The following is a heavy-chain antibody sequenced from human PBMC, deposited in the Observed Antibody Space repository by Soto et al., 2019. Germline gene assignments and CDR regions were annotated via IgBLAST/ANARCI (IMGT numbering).Heavy chain of an antibody. CDR1: GFTFSSYA. J-gene: IGHJ4*02. CDR2: ISYDGSNK. D-gene: IGHD5-18*01. CDR3: AKDDLAVEVDKAMGAGGDY. V-gene: IGHV3-30-3*01. Sequence: GGSLRLSCAASGFTFSSYAMHWVRQAPGKGLEWVAVISYDGSNKYYADSVKGRFTISRDNSKNTLYLQMNSLRAEDTAVYYCAKDDLAVEVDKAMGAGGDYWGQGTLVTVSS.